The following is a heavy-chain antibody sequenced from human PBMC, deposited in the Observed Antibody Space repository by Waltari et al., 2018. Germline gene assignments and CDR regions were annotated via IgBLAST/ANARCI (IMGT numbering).Heavy chain of an antibody. CDR1: GGSFSGYY. Sequence: QVQLQQWGAGLLKPSETLSLTCAVYGGSFSGYYWSWIRQPPGKGLEWIGEINHSGSTNYNPSLKSRVTISVDTSKNQFSLKLSSVTAADTAVYYCARGRLTTATTGHYYYYMDVWGKGTTVTVSS. D-gene: IGHD4-17*01. J-gene: IGHJ6*03. CDR2: INHSGST. V-gene: IGHV4-34*01. CDR3: ARGRLTTATTGHYYYYMDV.